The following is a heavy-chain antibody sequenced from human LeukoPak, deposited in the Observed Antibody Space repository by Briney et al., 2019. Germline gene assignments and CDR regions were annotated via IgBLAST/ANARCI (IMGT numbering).Heavy chain of an antibody. J-gene: IGHJ4*02. CDR3: ARGWELPANFDY. V-gene: IGHV4-59*01. CDR2: IYYSGST. D-gene: IGHD1-26*01. Sequence: SETLSLTCDVYGGSISSYYWSWIRQPPGKGLEWIGYIYYSGSTNYNPSLKSRVTISVDTSKNQFSLKLSSVTAADTAVYYCARGWELPANFDYWGRGTLVTVSS. CDR1: GGSISSYY.